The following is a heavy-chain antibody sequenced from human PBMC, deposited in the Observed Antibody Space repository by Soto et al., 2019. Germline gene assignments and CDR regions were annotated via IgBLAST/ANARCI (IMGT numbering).Heavy chain of an antibody. CDR3: AKDYDILTGPFDP. V-gene: IGHV3-23*01. J-gene: IGHJ5*02. CDR2: ISGSGGST. CDR1: GFTFSSYA. D-gene: IGHD3-9*01. Sequence: EVQLLESGGGLVQPGGSLRHSCAASGFTFSSYAMNWVRQAPEKGLEWVSTISGSGGSTYYADSVKGRFTISRDNSKNTLYLQMNSLRVEDAAVYYCAKDYDILTGPFDPWGQGTLVTVSS.